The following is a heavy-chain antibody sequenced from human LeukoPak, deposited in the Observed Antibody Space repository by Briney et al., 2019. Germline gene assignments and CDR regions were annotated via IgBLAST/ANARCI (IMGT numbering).Heavy chain of an antibody. CDR1: GYTFTSCS. V-gene: IGHV1-46*01. CDR2: INPSGGST. D-gene: IGHD2-21*02. J-gene: IGHJ4*02. Sequence: GASVNVSCKASGYTFTSCSMHWVRQAPGQGLEWMGIINPSGGSTSYAQKFQGRVTMTRDTSTSTVYMELSSLRSDDTAVYYCARDTVVVTAVHHIDYWGQGTLVTVSS. CDR3: ARDTVVVTAVHHIDY.